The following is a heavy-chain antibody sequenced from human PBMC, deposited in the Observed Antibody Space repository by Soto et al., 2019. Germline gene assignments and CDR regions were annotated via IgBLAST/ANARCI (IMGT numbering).Heavy chain of an antibody. CDR1: GGTFSNYS. J-gene: IGHJ4*02. CDR3: ASTYCCGDCFSLH. Sequence: QLQLVQSGAEVKRPGSSVKVSCKASGGTFSNYSITWVRQAPGQGLECMGRITPILDVAKYAQKFQGRVTITADKSTTTVYMELSSLRSEDTAVYYCASTYCCGDCFSLHWGQGTLVTVSS. CDR2: ITPILDVA. D-gene: IGHD2-21*02. V-gene: IGHV1-69*02.